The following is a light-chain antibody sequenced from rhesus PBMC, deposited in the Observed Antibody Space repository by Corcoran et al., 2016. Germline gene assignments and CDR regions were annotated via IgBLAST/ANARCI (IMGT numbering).Light chain of an antibody. V-gene: IGKV1-74*01. CDR3: QHGYGTPLT. CDR1: ENVNKY. J-gene: IGKJ4*01. CDR2: KAS. Sequence: DIQMTQSPSSLSAPVGDRVTITCRASENVNKYLNWYQQKPGKAPKLLIYKASSLQSGDPSRVSGSGSGTDYTFTISSLQPEDFSSYYCQHGYGTPLTFGGGAKVELK.